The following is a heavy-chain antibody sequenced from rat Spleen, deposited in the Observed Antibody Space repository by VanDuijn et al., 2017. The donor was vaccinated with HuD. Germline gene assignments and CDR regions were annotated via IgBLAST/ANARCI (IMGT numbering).Heavy chain of an antibody. CDR2: ITNSGGST. Sequence: EVQLVESGGGLVQPGRTLKLSCAASGFTFNNYYMAWVRQAPTKGLECVAYITNSGGSTYYRDSVKGRFTISRDNAKTTLYLQMDSLRSEDTATYYCTRDSSQYYFDYWGQGVMVTVSS. CDR1: GFTFNNYY. CDR3: TRDSSQYYFDY. D-gene: IGHD1-2*01. V-gene: IGHV5-27*01. J-gene: IGHJ2*01.